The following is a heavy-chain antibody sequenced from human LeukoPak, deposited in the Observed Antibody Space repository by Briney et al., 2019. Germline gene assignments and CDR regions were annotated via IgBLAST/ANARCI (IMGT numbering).Heavy chain of an antibody. CDR1: GFTLSSYA. J-gene: IGHJ4*02. D-gene: IGHD3-22*01. Sequence: GGSLRLSCAASGFTLSSYAMSWVRQTPGKGLEWVSTISDNAYYADSVKGRFTISRDNSKNTLHLQMNSLRAEDTALYYCVKAIRPFNSGNYYSSLDYWGQGSLVTVSS. V-gene: IGHV3-23*01. CDR3: VKAIRPFNSGNYYSSLDY. CDR2: ISDNA.